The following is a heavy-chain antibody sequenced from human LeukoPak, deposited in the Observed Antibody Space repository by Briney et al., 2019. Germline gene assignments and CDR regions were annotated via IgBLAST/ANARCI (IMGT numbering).Heavy chain of an antibody. Sequence: SETLSLTCTVSGGSISSSSYYWGWIRQPPGKGLEWIGSIYYSGSTYYNPSLKSRVTISVDTSKNQFSLKLSSVTAADTAVYYCAVLGSGSYYPYYYYGMDAWGQGTTVTVSS. CDR3: AVLGSGSYYPYYYYGMDA. J-gene: IGHJ6*02. CDR1: GGSISSSSYY. D-gene: IGHD3-10*01. CDR2: IYYSGST. V-gene: IGHV4-39*01.